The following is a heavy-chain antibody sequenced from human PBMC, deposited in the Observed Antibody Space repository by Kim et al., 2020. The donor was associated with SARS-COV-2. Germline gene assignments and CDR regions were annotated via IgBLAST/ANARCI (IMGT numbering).Heavy chain of an antibody. CDR2: FDSDGSIP. J-gene: IGHJ4*02. CDR3: ELRADDGIVK. Sequence: GGSLRLFCAASGLTLSNYRMYWVRQAPGKGLVWVSRFDSDGSIPTYADSVQGRFTVSRGNADNTVYLHMNNLRAEETAVFYCELRADDGIVKWGQGTLVT. CDR1: GLTLSNYR. D-gene: IGHD3-22*01. V-gene: IGHV3-74*01.